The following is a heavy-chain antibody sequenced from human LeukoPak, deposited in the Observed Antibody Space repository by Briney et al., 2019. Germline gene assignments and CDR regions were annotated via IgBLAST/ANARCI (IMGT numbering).Heavy chain of an antibody. Sequence: GGSLRLSCAASGLTFSSYAMNWVRQAPGKGLEWVSSISGSGGSTYYADSVKGRFTISRDNSKNTLYLQMNSLRVEDTAVYYCARDSGSYFDYWGQGTLVTVSS. CDR1: GLTFSSYA. D-gene: IGHD1-26*01. V-gene: IGHV3-23*01. CDR2: ISGSGGST. J-gene: IGHJ4*02. CDR3: ARDSGSYFDY.